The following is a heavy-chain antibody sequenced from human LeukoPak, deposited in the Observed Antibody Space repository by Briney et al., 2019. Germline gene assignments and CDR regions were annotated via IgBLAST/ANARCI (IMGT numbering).Heavy chain of an antibody. D-gene: IGHD2-21*02. V-gene: IGHV3-53*01. CDR2: IYSGGST. J-gene: IGHJ4*02. CDR1: GFTVSSNY. Sequence: PGGSLRLSCAASGFTVSSNYMSWVRQAPGKGLEWVSVIYSGGSTYYADSVKGRFTISRDNSKNTLYLQMNSLRAEDTAVYYCASGWYYCGGDCYSGSPFDYWGQGTLVTVSS. CDR3: ASGWYYCGGDCYSGSPFDY.